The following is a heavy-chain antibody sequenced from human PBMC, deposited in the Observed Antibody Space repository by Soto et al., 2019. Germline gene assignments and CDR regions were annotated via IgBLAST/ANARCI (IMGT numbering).Heavy chain of an antibody. Sequence: LGESLKISCKGSGYSFTSYWIGWVRQMPGKGLEWMGIIYPGDSDTRYSPSFQGQVTISADKSISTAYLQWSSLKASDTAMYYCARSRVVRGVIISQPSDFDYWGQGTLVTVSS. CDR2: IYPGDSDT. V-gene: IGHV5-51*01. J-gene: IGHJ4*02. D-gene: IGHD3-10*01. CDR3: ARSRVVRGVIISQPSDFDY. CDR1: GYSFTSYW.